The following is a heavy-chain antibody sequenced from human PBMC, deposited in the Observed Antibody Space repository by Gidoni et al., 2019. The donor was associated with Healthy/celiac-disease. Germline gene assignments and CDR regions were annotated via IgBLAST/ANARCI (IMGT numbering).Heavy chain of an antibody. CDR1: GVTLSSYA. J-gene: IGHJ4*02. Sequence: QVQLVESGGGVVQPGRSLRLSCAAAGVTLSSYAMHWVRQAPGKGLEWVAVISYDGSNKYYADSVKGRFTISRDNSKNTLYLQMNSLRAEDTAVYYCARVYGDYDFGYWGQGTLVTVSS. CDR2: ISYDGSNK. D-gene: IGHD4-17*01. V-gene: IGHV3-30-3*01. CDR3: ARVYGDYDFGY.